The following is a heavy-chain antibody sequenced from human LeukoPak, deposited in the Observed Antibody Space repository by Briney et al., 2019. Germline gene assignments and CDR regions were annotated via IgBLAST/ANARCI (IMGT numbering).Heavy chain of an antibody. CDR3: ARGPTLIGVAGTWPLDY. CDR2: INHSGST. D-gene: IGHD6-19*01. J-gene: IGHJ4*02. V-gene: IGHV4-34*01. CDR1: GGSFSGYY. Sequence: SETLSLTCAVYGGSFSGYYWSWIRQPPGKGLEWIGEINHSGSTNYNPSLKSRVTISVDTSKNQFSLKLSSVTAADTAVYYCARGPTLIGVAGTWPLDYWGQGILVTVSS.